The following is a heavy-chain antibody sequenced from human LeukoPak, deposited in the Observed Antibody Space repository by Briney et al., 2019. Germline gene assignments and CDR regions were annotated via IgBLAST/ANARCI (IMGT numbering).Heavy chain of an antibody. V-gene: IGHV1-69*04. CDR2: IIPILGIA. D-gene: IGHD3-9*01. Sequence: SVKVSYKASGGTFSSYAISWVRQAPGQGLEWMGRIIPILGIANYAQKFQGRVTITADKSTSTAYMELSSLRSEDTAVYYCARGRTLRYFDWLLVWGQGTLVTVSS. J-gene: IGHJ4*02. CDR3: ARGRTLRYFDWLLV. CDR1: GGTFSSYA.